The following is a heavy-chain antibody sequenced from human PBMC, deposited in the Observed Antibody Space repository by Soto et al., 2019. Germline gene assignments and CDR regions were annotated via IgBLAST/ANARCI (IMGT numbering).Heavy chain of an antibody. J-gene: IGHJ4*02. V-gene: IGHV3-23*01. D-gene: IGHD1-7*01. CDR3: ARDGIGGTVFRGFCDY. Sequence: PGGSLRLSCAASGFTFSSYAMSWVRQAPGKGLEWVSAISGSGGSTYYADSVKGRFTISRDNSKNMLYLQMDSLRAEDTAVYYCARDGIGGTVFRGFCDYWGQGTLVTVSS. CDR1: GFTFSSYA. CDR2: ISGSGGST.